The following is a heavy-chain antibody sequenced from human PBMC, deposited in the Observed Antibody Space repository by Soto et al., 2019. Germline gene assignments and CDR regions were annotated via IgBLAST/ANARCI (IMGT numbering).Heavy chain of an antibody. CDR3: AKGTPYCDILTGYYSYYYYYGMDV. Sequence: GGALRVSCAASGLTFDDYAMHWVRQAPGKGLEWVSGISWNSGSIGYADSVKGRFTISRDNAKNSLYLQMNSLRAEDTALYYCAKGTPYCDILTGYYSYYYYYGMDVWGQGTTVTVS. CDR1: GLTFDDYA. J-gene: IGHJ6*02. V-gene: IGHV3-9*01. CDR2: ISWNSGSI. D-gene: IGHD3-9*01.